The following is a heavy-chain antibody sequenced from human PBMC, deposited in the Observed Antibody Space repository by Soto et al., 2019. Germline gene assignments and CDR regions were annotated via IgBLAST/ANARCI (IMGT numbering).Heavy chain of an antibody. CDR3: ARGPKPYYYDSSGYYSHY. V-gene: IGHV1-69*13. CDR1: GGTFSSYA. CDR2: IIPIFGTA. J-gene: IGHJ4*02. D-gene: IGHD3-22*01. Sequence: SVKVSCKASGGTFSSYAISWVRQAPGQGLEWMGGIIPIFGTANYAQKFQGRVTITADESTSTAYMELSSLRSEDTAVYYCARGPKPYYYDSSGYYSHYWRQGTLVTVSS.